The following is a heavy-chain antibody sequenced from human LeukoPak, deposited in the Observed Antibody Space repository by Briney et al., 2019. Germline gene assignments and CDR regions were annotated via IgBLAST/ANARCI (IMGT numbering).Heavy chain of an antibody. D-gene: IGHD4-17*01. CDR1: GFTFSSYS. J-gene: IGHJ3*02. V-gene: IGHV3-21*01. Sequence: GGSLRLSCAAPGFTFSSYSMNWVRQAPGKGLEWVSSISSSSSYIYYADSVKGRFTISRDNAKNSLYLQMNSLRAEDTAVYYCARAVTTLSDAFDIWGQGTMVTVSS. CDR2: ISSSSSYI. CDR3: ARAVTTLSDAFDI.